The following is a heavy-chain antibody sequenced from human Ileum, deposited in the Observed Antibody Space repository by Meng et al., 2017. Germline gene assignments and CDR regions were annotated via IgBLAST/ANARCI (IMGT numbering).Heavy chain of an antibody. J-gene: IGHJ4*02. CDR3: VRDNFGVDY. CDR2: INSDGSAA. D-gene: IGHD3-10*01. V-gene: IGHV3-74*01. Sequence: EVPLVESGGGLVQLGGSLRLSCAASGFTFSNYWMHWVRQAPGKGLVWVSQINSDGSAATYADSVKGRFTTSRDNAKNTLYLQMSSLGAEDTAVYYCVRDNFGVDYWGLGTLVTVSS. CDR1: GFTFSNYW.